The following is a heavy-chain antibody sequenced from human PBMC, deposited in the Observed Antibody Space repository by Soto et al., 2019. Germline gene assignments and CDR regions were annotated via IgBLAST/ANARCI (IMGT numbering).Heavy chain of an antibody. Sequence: EVQLVESGGGLVKPGGSLRLSCAASGFTFSNAWMSWVRQAPGKGLEWVGRIKSKTDGGKTDYAAPVKGRFTISRDDSKNTLYLQMNSLKTEDTAVYYCTTGGGIWCGGDCYSSYYYYYYMDVWGKGTTGTVSS. CDR2: IKSKTDGGKT. V-gene: IGHV3-15*01. CDR3: TTGGGIWCGGDCYSSYYYYYYMDV. CDR1: GFTFSNAW. D-gene: IGHD2-21*01. J-gene: IGHJ6*03.